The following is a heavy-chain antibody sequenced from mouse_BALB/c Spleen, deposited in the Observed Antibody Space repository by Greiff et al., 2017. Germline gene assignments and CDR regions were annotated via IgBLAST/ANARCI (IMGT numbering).Heavy chain of an antibody. V-gene: IGHV1-77*01. Sequence: VQLQQSGAELAGPGASVKLSCKASGYTFTDYYINWVKQRTGQGLEWVGEFYPGNGNTYYNDKFKGKATLTADKSSSTAYMQLSSLTSEDSAVYFGANYCGSSYAAWFAYWGQGTLVTVSA. CDR1: GYTFTDYY. CDR2: FYPGNGNT. CDR3: ANYCGSSYAAWFAY. J-gene: IGHJ3*01. D-gene: IGHD1-1*01.